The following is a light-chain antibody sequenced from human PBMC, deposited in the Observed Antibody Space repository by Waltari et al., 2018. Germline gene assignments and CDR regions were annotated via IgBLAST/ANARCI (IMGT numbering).Light chain of an antibody. V-gene: IGKV1D-12*01. Sequence: QMTHPPSPVSESVGDRAPITCRASQSINNLLAWYQQKPGKAPRFLIYAASTLQNGVPSRFSGSGSGTDFTLTISSLQPEDFATYYCQQGNSYPLTFGGGTKVEI. CDR3: QQGNSYPLT. CDR1: QSINNL. CDR2: AAS. J-gene: IGKJ4*01.